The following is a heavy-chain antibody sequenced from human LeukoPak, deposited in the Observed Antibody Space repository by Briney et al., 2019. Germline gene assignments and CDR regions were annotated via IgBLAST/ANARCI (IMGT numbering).Heavy chain of an antibody. D-gene: IGHD3-10*01. CDR2: MYYSGNS. CDR1: GASIRSHY. V-gene: IGHV4-59*11. J-gene: IGHJ5*02. Sequence: SETLSLTCTVSGASIRSHYWSWIRQPPGKGLEWIGYMYYSGNSNYNPALKSRVTISVDTSKNQFSLKMISVPPADTAVFYCARRNRGGRFDAWGQGTLVTVSS. CDR3: ARRNRGGRFDA.